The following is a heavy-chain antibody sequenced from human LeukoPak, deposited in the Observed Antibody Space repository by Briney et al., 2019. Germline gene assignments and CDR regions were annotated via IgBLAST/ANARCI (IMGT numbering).Heavy chain of an antibody. Sequence: PGGSLRLSCAASGFTFSSYAMSWVRQAPGKGLEWVSVISGSGGSTYYADSVRGRFTISRDNSENTLYLQMNSLRAEDTAVYYCAKKNLAYCGGDCYFDYWGQGTLVTVSS. V-gene: IGHV3-23*01. D-gene: IGHD2-21*02. J-gene: IGHJ4*02. CDR3: AKKNLAYCGGDCYFDY. CDR2: ISGSGGST. CDR1: GFTFSSYA.